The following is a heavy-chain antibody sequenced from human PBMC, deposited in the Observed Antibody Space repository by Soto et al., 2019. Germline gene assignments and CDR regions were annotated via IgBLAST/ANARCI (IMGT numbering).Heavy chain of an antibody. V-gene: IGHV3-30*03. CDR2: NSFNGIDT. CDR3: LRGVGKNGHDTRFDY. J-gene: IGHJ4*02. Sequence: QMQLVESGGGVVQPGKSLRLSCAASGVSFSNHGIHWFRQAPGNGLERVGDNSFNGIDTCHADSLQGLLTISRDNFRTTAELKMNELRLEDKAVYYCLRGVGKNGHDTRFDYWGQGTLVSVSP. D-gene: IGHD5-12*01. CDR1: GVSFSNHG.